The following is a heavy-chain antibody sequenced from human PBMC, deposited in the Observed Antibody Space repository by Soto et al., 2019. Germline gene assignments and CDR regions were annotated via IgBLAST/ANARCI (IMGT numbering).Heavy chain of an antibody. Sequence: GGSLRRSCAASCFTVSSNYMSCVRQAPWKGLEWFPVIYSGGSTYYADSVKGRFTISRDNSKNTLYLKMNSLRAEETAVYYCARGLGANNYYYYGMDVWGQGTTVTVSS. V-gene: IGHV3-53*01. CDR3: ARGLGANNYYYYGMDV. J-gene: IGHJ6*01. CDR2: IYSGGST. CDR1: CFTVSSNY. D-gene: IGHD1-26*01.